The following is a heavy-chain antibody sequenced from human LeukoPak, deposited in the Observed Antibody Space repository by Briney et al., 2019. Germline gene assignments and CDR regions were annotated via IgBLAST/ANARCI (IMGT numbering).Heavy chain of an antibody. CDR1: GFTFSSYW. J-gene: IGHJ4*02. CDR2: IKQDGSEK. D-gene: IGHD1-26*01. V-gene: IGHV3-7*01. CDR3: ARVQWELRGVGSYFDY. Sequence: GGSLRVSCAASGFTFSSYWMSWVRQAPGKGLEWVANIKQDGSEKYYVDSVKGRFTISRDNAKNSLYLQVNSLRAEDTAVYYCARVQWELRGVGSYFDYWGQGTLVTVSS.